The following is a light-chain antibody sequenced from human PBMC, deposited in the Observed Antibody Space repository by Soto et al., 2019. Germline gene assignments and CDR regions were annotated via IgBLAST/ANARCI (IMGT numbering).Light chain of an antibody. CDR3: SSYTSSSTLYV. J-gene: IGLJ1*01. Sequence: QSALTQPASVSGSPGQSITISCTGTSSDVGGYNYVSWYQQHPGKAPKLMIYEVSNRPSGVSNRFSGSKSGNTASLTISGLQAEDEADYYCSSYTSSSTLYVVGPGTKLTVL. V-gene: IGLV2-14*01. CDR2: EVS. CDR1: SSDVGGYNY.